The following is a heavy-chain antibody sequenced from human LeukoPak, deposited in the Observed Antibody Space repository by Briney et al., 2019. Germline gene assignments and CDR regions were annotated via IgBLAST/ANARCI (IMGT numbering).Heavy chain of an antibody. V-gene: IGHV3-23*01. Sequence: PGGSLRLSCAASGFTVSSNYMSWVRQAPGKGLEWVSGISPSGEITYYADSVKGRFTISRDNSKNTLYLEVISLTAEDTAVYYCAKDDAWLRFGEWSQGTLVTVSS. D-gene: IGHD3-10*01. CDR1: GFTVSSNY. CDR3: AKDDAWLRFGE. J-gene: IGHJ4*02. CDR2: ISPSGEIT.